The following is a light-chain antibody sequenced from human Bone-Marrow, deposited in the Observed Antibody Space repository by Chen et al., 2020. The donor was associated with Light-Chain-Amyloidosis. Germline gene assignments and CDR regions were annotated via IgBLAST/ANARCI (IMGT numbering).Light chain of an antibody. CDR3: QSYQGSSQGV. CDR2: EDD. J-gene: IGLJ3*02. CDR1: SGSIATNY. V-gene: IGLV6-57*01. Sequence: NFMLTQPHSVSESPGKTVIISCTRSSGSIATNYVQWYQQRPGSSPTTVIYEDDQRPSGVPDQFSGSIDRSYNSAALTLSGLKTEDEADYYCQSYQGSSQGVFGGGTKLTVL.